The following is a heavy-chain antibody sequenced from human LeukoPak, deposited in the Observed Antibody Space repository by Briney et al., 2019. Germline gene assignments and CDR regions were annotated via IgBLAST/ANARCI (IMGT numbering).Heavy chain of an antibody. CDR2: IRSKAYGGTT. CDR3: TRADTNCGGAFDI. V-gene: IGHV3-49*04. CDR1: EFTFGDYA. J-gene: IGHJ3*02. Sequence: GRSLRLSCTASEFTFGDYAMSWVRQAPGKGLEWVGFIRSKAYGGTTEYAASVKGRFTISRDDSKTIAYLQMSSLKTEDTAMYYCTRADTNCGGAFDIWGQGTMVTVSS. D-gene: IGHD4-23*01.